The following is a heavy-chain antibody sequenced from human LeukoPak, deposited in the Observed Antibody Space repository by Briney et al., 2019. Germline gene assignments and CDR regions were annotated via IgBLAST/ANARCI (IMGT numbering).Heavy chain of an antibody. CDR1: GFTFSSYG. J-gene: IGHJ4*02. D-gene: IGHD3-3*01. Sequence: GGSLRLSCAASGFTFSSYGMHWVRQAPGKGLEWVAVIWYDGSNKYYADSVKGRFTISRDNSENTLYLQMNSLRAEDTAVYYCAKGEITIFGVGSPTYWGQGTLVTVSS. CDR2: IWYDGSNK. CDR3: AKGEITIFGVGSPTY. V-gene: IGHV3-30*02.